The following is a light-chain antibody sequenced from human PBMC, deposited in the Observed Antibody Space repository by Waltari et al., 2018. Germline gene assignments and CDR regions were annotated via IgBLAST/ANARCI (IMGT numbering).Light chain of an antibody. J-gene: IGLJ3*02. CDR3: CSYAGGSRRWV. V-gene: IGLV2-23*01. CDR1: SSDVWSHNF. CDR2: EDN. Sequence: QSALTQPASVSGSPGQSITISCTESSSDVWSHNFVSWYQQHPGKAPKVMIYEDNKRRAWLSNRFSGSKSGNTACLTISGRQADDESDYYCCSYAGGSRRWVFGGGTKLTVL.